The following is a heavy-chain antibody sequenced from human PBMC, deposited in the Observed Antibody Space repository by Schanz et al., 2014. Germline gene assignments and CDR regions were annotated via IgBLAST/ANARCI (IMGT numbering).Heavy chain of an antibody. Sequence: EVQLLESGGGLVQPGGSLRLSCVASGFTFSSYAMSWVRQAPGKGLEWVSYISSSGSYTNYADSVKGRFTTSRDNGKKSMYLQMNSLRAEDTAVYYCARLDSSSWYPRYWGQGTLVTVSS. CDR1: GFTFSSYA. CDR2: ISSSGSYT. D-gene: IGHD6-13*01. J-gene: IGHJ4*02. V-gene: IGHV3-48*04. CDR3: ARLDSSSWYPRY.